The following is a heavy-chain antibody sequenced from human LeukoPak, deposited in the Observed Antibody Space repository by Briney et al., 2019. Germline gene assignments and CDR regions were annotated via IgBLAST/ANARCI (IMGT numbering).Heavy chain of an antibody. CDR3: ASGRNTVTTPFDY. CDR2: INPNSGGT. V-gene: IGHV1-2*02. CDR1: RYTFTDYY. J-gene: IGHJ4*02. D-gene: IGHD4-17*01. Sequence: ASVKVSCKASRYTFTDYYMHWVRQAPGQGLEWMGWINPNSGGTNYAQKFQGRVTMTRDTSISTAYMELSRRRSDDTAVYYCASGRNTVTTPFDYWGQGTLVTVSS.